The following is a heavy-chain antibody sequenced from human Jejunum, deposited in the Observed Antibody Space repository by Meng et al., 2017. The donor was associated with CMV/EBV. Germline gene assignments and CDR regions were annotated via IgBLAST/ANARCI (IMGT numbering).Heavy chain of an antibody. J-gene: IGHJ6*02. Sequence: HWGRQAPGQGLEWMGIINPTGISTSYAQKFQGRVTLTTDTSTSTVYMELSSLSSEDTAVYYCARDRAYYYDSSGYLSIDYYNYGMDVWGQGTTVTVSS. D-gene: IGHD3-22*01. V-gene: IGHV1-46*01. CDR3: ARDRAYYYDSSGYLSIDYYNYGMDV. CDR2: INPTGIST.